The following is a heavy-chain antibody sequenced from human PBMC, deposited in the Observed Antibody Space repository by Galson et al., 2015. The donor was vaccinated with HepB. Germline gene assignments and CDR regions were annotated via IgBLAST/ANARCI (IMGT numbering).Heavy chain of an antibody. J-gene: IGHJ4*02. CDR1: GYSFTNYF. Sequence: QSGAEVKEPGESLRISCKGSGYSFTNYFITWVRQMPGRGLEWMGWLDPSDSYTNYSPSFRGHVTISADKSISTAYLQWNTLKASDTAMYYCASVASGAAFDYWGQGTLVTVSS. CDR3: ASVASGAAFDY. V-gene: IGHV5-10-1*01. CDR2: LDPSDSYT.